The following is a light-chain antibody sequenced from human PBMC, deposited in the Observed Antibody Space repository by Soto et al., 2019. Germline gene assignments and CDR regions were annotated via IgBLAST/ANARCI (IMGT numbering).Light chain of an antibody. CDR2: KAS. Sequence: DIQMTQSPSTLSASVGDRVTITCRASQSISSRLAWYQQKPGKAPKLLIYKASSLESGVPSRFSGSGSGTEFSLTISSLQPDDFATYYCQQHNSYWTFXQGTKVDIK. J-gene: IGKJ1*01. CDR3: QQHNSYWT. CDR1: QSISSR. V-gene: IGKV1-5*03.